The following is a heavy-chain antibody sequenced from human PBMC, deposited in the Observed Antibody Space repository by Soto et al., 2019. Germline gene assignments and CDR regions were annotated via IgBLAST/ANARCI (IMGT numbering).Heavy chain of an antibody. CDR3: TTENTGTRPTVALDF. J-gene: IGHJ4*02. CDR2: ISTFNGNT. Sequence: QVQLVQSGGEVKKPAASVKVSCKTSGYTFINYGITWVRQAPGQGLEWMGWISTFNGNTNYAQKFQGRVTMTRDTSTTTAYMELRTLRSDDTAMYYCTTENTGTRPTVALDFWGQGTLVTVSS. D-gene: IGHD6-19*01. V-gene: IGHV1-18*04. CDR1: GYTFINYG.